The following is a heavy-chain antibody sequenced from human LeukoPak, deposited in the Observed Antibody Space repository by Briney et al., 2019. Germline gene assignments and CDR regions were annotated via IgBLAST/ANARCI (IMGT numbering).Heavy chain of an antibody. CDR3: ARAGRWLQFLPWAFDY. V-gene: IGHV4-59*01. CDR1: GGSISSYY. CDR2: IYYSGST. J-gene: IGHJ4*02. D-gene: IGHD5-24*01. Sequence: SETLSLTCTVSGGSISSYYWSWIRQPPGKGLEWIGYIYYSGSTNYNPSLKSRVTISVDTSKNQFSLKLSSVTAADTAVYYCARAGRWLQFLPWAFDYWGQGTLVTVSS.